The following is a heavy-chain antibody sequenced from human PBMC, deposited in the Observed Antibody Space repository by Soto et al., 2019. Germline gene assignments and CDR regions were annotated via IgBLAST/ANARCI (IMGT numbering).Heavy chain of an antibody. CDR1: GYTFTNND. CDR2: MNPNSGNT. V-gene: IGHV1-8*01. Sequence: WASVKVSCKASGYTFTNNDINWVRQATGQGLEWMGWMNPNSGNTGYAQKFQGRVTMTRNTSISTAYMELSNLRSDDTAVYYCARGQSGYFAPYWGQGTLVTVSS. J-gene: IGHJ4*02. D-gene: IGHD3-9*01. CDR3: ARGQSGYFAPY.